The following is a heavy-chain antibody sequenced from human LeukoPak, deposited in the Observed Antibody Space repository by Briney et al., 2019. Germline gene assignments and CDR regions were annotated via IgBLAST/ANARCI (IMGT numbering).Heavy chain of an antibody. J-gene: IGHJ4*01. CDR1: GGTLSSYA. CDR3: ARSELDDILYGYLYYFDY. V-gene: IGHV1-69*06. D-gene: IGHD3-9*01. CDR2: LIPLFGTA. Sequence: ASVKFSCKAYGGTLSSYAMRWMRQATGQGLEWMGGLIPLFGTANYAQKFQGRVTITADKSTSTAYMELSRMRSEDTAVYYCARSELDDILYGYLYYFDYWGQGTLVNVSS.